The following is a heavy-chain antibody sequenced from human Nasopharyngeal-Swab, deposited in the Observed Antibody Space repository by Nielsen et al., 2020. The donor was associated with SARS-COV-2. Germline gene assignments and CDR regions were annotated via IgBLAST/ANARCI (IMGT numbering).Heavy chain of an antibody. CDR3: ARDGRIIELFDY. J-gene: IGHJ4*02. CDR2: MNPNSGNT. Sequence: ASVQDSCKASGYTFTSYDINWVRQATGQGLEWMGWMNPNSGNTGYAQKFQGRVTMTRNTSISTAYMELSSLRSEDTAVYYCARDGRIIELFDYWGQGTLVTVSS. CDR1: GYTFTSYD. D-gene: IGHD3-16*02. V-gene: IGHV1-8*01.